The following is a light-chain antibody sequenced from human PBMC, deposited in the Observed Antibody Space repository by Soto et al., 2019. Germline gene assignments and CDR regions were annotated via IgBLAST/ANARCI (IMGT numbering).Light chain of an antibody. J-gene: IGKJ1*01. CDR1: QTISSW. CDR2: KAS. CDR3: QHYNSYSEA. Sequence: DIQMTQSPSTLSGSVGDRVTITCRASQTISSWLAWYQQKPGKAPKLLIYKASTLKSGVPSRFSGSGSGTEFTLTISSLQPDDFATNNCQHYNSYSEAFGQGTKV. V-gene: IGKV1-5*03.